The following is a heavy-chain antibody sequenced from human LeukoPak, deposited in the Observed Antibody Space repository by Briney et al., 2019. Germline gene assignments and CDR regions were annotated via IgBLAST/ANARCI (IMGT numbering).Heavy chain of an antibody. CDR2: IYSGGST. CDR3: ARGGYGDYVLYYYYGMDV. Sequence: GGSLRLSCEASGFTVSSNYMSWVRQAPGKGLEWVSVIYSGGSTYYADSVKGRFTISRDNSKNTLYLQMNSLRAEDTAVYYCARGGYGDYVLYYYYGMDVWGQGTTVTVSS. V-gene: IGHV3-66*02. D-gene: IGHD4-17*01. CDR1: GFTVSSNY. J-gene: IGHJ6*02.